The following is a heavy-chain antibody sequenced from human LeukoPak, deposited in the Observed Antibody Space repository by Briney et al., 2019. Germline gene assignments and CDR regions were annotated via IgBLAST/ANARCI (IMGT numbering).Heavy chain of an antibody. CDR3: AGSSLLQGYFDY. D-gene: IGHD3-22*01. V-gene: IGHV1-18*01. J-gene: IGHJ4*02. Sequence: ASVKVSCKASGGTFSSYAISWVRQAPGQGLEWMGWISAYNGNTNYAQKLQGRVTMTTDTSTSTAYMELRSLRSDDTAVYYCAGSSLLQGYFDYWGQGTLVTVSS. CDR1: GGTFSSYA. CDR2: ISAYNGNT.